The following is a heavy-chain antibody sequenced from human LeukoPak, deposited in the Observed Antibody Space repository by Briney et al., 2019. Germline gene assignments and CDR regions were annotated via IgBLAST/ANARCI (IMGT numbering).Heavy chain of an antibody. CDR1: GFTFSSYA. Sequence: GGSLRLSCAASGFTFSSYAMSWVRQAPGRGLEWVSAISGSGGSTYYADSVKGRFTISRDNAKNSLYLQMNSLRAEDTAVYYCARAERSYSSSLYYFDYWGQGTLVTVSS. V-gene: IGHV3-23*01. CDR2: ISGSGGST. CDR3: ARAERSYSSSLYYFDY. J-gene: IGHJ4*02. D-gene: IGHD6-19*01.